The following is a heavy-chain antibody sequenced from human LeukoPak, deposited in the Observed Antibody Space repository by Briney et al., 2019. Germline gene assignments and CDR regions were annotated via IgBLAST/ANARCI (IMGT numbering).Heavy chain of an antibody. J-gene: IGHJ5*02. CDR1: GGSTTSYY. CDR2: IYYSGST. V-gene: IGHV4-59*08. Sequence: PETLSLTCTVSGGSTTSYYWSWIRQPPGKGREWIGYIYYSGSTNYNPSLKSRVTISVDTSKNQFSLKLSSVTAADTAVYYCARAVAGRWFDPWGQGTLVTVSS. D-gene: IGHD6-19*01. CDR3: ARAVAGRWFDP.